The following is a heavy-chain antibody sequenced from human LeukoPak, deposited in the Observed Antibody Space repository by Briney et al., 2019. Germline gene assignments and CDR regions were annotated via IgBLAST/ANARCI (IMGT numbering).Heavy chain of an antibody. J-gene: IGHJ4*02. CDR2: IIPIFGTA. D-gene: IGHD3-16*02. V-gene: IGHV1-69*13. Sequence: GASVKVSCKASGGTLSSYAISWVRQAPGQGLEWMGGIIPIFGTANYAQKFQGRVTITADESTSTAYMELSSLRSEDTAVYYCARGEDDPGSFCCDYWGQGTLVTVSS. CDR3: ARGEDDPGSFCCDY. CDR1: GGTLSSYA.